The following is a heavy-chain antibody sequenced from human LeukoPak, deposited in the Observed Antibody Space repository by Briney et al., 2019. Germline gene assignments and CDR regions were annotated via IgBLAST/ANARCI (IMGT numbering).Heavy chain of an antibody. D-gene: IGHD3-3*01. J-gene: IGHJ4*02. Sequence: PGGSLRLSCAASGFTVSDNYMSWVRHAPGKGLVWVSAISGSGGSTYYADSVKGRFTISRDNSKNTLYLQMNSLRAEDTAVYYCAKDQSVRFLEWLSHYNLFDYWGQGTLVTVSS. V-gene: IGHV3-23*01. CDR2: ISGSGGST. CDR1: GFTVSDNY. CDR3: AKDQSVRFLEWLSHYNLFDY.